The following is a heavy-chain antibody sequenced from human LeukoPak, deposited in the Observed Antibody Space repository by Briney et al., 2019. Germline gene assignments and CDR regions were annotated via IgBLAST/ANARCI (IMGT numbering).Heavy chain of an antibody. D-gene: IGHD5-24*01. V-gene: IGHV3-30*03. J-gene: IGHJ3*02. CDR3: ARDHKGGDGADAFDI. CDR2: ISYDGNNK. Sequence: GESLRLSCAASGFTFSSYGMHWVRQAPGKGLEWVAVISYDGNNKYYAGSVKGRFTISRDNSKNTLYLQMNSLRAEDTAVYYCARDHKGGDGADAFDIWGHGTMVTVSS. CDR1: GFTFSSYG.